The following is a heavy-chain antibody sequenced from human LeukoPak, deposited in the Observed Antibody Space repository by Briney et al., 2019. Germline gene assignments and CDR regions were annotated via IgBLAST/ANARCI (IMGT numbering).Heavy chain of an antibody. D-gene: IGHD3-10*01. CDR1: GFTFDDYG. V-gene: IGHV3-20*04. Sequence: PGGSLRLSCAASGFTFDDYGMSWVRQAPGKGLEWVSGINWNGVSTAYADSVKGRFTISRDNAKNSLYLQMNSLRAEDTALYYCARSRGLTTVYYDAFDDWGQGTMVTVSS. CDR3: ARSRGLTTVYYDAFDD. CDR2: INWNGVST. J-gene: IGHJ3*01.